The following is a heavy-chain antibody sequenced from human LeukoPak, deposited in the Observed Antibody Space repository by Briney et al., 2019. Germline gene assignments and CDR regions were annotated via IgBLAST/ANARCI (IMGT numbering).Heavy chain of an antibody. D-gene: IGHD2-15*01. J-gene: IGHJ4*01. CDR1: GFTFSSYW. V-gene: IGHV3-7*05. Sequence: GGSLRLSCAASGFTFSSYWMNWVRQAPGKGLEWVANIKQAGSEKYYVDSVKGRFTISRDDAKNSLYLQTNSLRAEDTAVYYCARDSGTSCTGGSCYSYPDLWGQGTLVTVSS. CDR2: IKQAGSEK. CDR3: ARDSGTSCTGGSCYSYPDL.